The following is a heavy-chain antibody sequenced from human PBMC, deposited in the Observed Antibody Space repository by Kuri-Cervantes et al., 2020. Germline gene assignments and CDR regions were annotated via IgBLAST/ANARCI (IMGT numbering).Heavy chain of an antibody. CDR2: ISYDGSNK. J-gene: IGHJ6*02. Sequence: GESLKISCAASGFTFSSYAMHWVRQAPGKGLEWVAVISYDGSNKYYADSVKGRFTISRDNSKNTLYLQMNSLRAEDTAVYYCARDPALRFLEWLLQTQLVEEGYYGMDVWGQGTTVTVSS. D-gene: IGHD3-3*01. V-gene: IGHV3-30-3*01. CDR3: ARDPALRFLEWLLQTQLVEEGYYGMDV. CDR1: GFTFSSYA.